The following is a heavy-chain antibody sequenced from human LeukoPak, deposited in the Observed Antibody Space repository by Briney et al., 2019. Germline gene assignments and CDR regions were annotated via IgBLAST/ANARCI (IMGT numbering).Heavy chain of an antibody. V-gene: IGHV4-31*03. D-gene: IGHD6-19*01. J-gene: IGHJ4*02. Sequence: SETLSLTCTVSGVSIRSGGYYWSWMRQHPGKGLEWIGYTYYGGSTHYHPSLKSRSSISVDTSKNQVSLKLDSVTAADTGVYYCARNGQQWPVYSCDDWGQGTLVTVSS. CDR2: TYYGGST. CDR3: ARNGQQWPVYSCDD. CDR1: GVSIRSGGYY.